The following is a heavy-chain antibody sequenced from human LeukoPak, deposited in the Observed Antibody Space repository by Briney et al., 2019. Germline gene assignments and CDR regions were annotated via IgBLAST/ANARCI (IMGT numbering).Heavy chain of an antibody. CDR3: ARDRDYGDYVASPFDY. J-gene: IGHJ4*02. V-gene: IGHV1-69*04. CDR2: IIPILGIA. Sequence: SVKVSCKASGGTFSSYAISWVRQAPGQGLEWMGRIIPILGIANYAQKFQGRVTITADKSTSTAYMELSSLRSEDTAVYYCARDRDYGDYVASPFDYWGQGTLVTVSS. D-gene: IGHD4-17*01. CDR1: GGTFSSYA.